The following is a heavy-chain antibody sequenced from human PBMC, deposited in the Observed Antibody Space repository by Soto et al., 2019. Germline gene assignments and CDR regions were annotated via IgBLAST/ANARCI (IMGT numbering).Heavy chain of an antibody. CDR3: ARVLLRGYEVGAPTQIDY. Sequence: PSETLSLTCTVSGGSISSYYWSWIRQPPGKGLEWIGYIYYTGSTNYNPSLKSRVTISVDTSKNQFSLKLSSVTAADTAVYYCARVLLRGYEVGAPTQIDYWGQGTLVTVSS. CDR2: IYYTGST. CDR1: GGSISSYY. V-gene: IGHV4-59*12. J-gene: IGHJ4*02. D-gene: IGHD1-26*01.